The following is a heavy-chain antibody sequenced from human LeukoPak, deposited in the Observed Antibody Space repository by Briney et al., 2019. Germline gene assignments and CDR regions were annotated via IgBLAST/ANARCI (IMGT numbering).Heavy chain of an antibody. CDR2: ISSSSSTI. D-gene: IGHD3-10*01. V-gene: IGHV3-48*01. CDR1: GFTFSNYG. Sequence: GGSLRLSCAASGFTFSNYGMHWVRQAPGKGLEWVSYISSSSSTIYYADSVKGRFTISRDNAKNSLYLQMNSLRAEDTVVYYCARDSLTDFYYAPNADIWGQGTMVTVSS. J-gene: IGHJ3*02. CDR3: ARDSLTDFYYAPNADI.